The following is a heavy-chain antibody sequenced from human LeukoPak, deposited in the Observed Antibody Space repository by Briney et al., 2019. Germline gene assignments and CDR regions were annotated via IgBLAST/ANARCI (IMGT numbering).Heavy chain of an antibody. J-gene: IGHJ4*02. CDR2: IYYSGST. D-gene: IGHD3-22*01. CDR1: GGSISSSSYY. Sequence: PSETLSLTCTVSGGSISSSSYYWGWIRQPPGKGLEWFGRIYYSGSTYYNPSLKSRVTISVDTSNNQLSLKLSSVTAADTAVYYCARHWGEFDSSGYYDYWGQGTLVTVSS. V-gene: IGHV4-39*01. CDR3: ARHWGEFDSSGYYDY.